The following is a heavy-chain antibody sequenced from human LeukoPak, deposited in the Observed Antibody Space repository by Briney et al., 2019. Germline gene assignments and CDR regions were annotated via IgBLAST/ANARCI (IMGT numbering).Heavy chain of an antibody. D-gene: IGHD6-19*01. V-gene: IGHV3-9*01. J-gene: IGHJ4*02. CDR3: AKDFRKGSGRYHFDY. CDR2: ISWNSGSI. CDR1: GFTFDDYA. Sequence: QPGRSLRLSCAASGFTFDDYAMHWVRQAPGKGLEWVSGISWNSGSIGYADSVKGRFTISRDNAKNSLYLQMNSLRAEDTALYYCAKDFRKGSGRYHFDYWGQGTLVTVSS.